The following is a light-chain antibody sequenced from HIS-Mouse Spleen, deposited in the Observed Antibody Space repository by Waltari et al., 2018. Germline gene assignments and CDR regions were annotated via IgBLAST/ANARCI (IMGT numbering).Light chain of an antibody. CDR2: RNN. CDR3: AAWDDSLSGQV. V-gene: IGLV1-47*01. CDR1: SSNIGSNY. Sequence: QSVLTQPPSASGTPGQRVTISCSGRSSNIGSNYVYWYQQLPGTAPKLLIYRNNQRPSGVPDRFSGSKSGTSDSLAISGLRSEDEADYYCAAWDDSLSGQVFGGGTKLTVL. J-gene: IGLJ3*02.